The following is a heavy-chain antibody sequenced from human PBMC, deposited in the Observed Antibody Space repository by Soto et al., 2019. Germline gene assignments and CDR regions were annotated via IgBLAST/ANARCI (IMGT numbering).Heavy chain of an antibody. CDR3: ARDHIITYYYDSSGYTYFDY. J-gene: IGHJ4*02. V-gene: IGHV3-21*01. D-gene: IGHD3-22*01. Sequence: GGSLRLSCAASGFTFSSYSMNWVRQAPGKGLEWVSSISSSSSYIYYANSVKGRFTISRDNAKNSLYLQMNSLRAEDTAVYYCARDHIITYYYDSSGYTYFDYWGQGTLVTVSS. CDR2: ISSSSSYI. CDR1: GFTFSSYS.